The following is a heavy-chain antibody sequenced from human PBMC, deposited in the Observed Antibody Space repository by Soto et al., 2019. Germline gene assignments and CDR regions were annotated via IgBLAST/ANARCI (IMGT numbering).Heavy chain of an antibody. D-gene: IGHD2-2*01. CDR3: AKARCSTNNCYVPDY. Sequence: GGSLRLSCVASGFTFSTYTMSWVRQAPGKGREWVSVISGSGDSPSYADSVQGRFSISRDNPKRTLYLQMNSLRGEDTAMYYCAKARCSTNNCYVPDYWGQGTLVTVSS. CDR2: ISGSGDSP. V-gene: IGHV3-23*01. J-gene: IGHJ4*02. CDR1: GFTFSTYT.